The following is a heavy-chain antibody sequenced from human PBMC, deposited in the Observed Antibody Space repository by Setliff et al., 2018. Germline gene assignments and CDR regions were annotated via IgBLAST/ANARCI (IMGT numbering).Heavy chain of an antibody. J-gene: IGHJ4*02. Sequence: ASVKVSCKASGYTFTNHYMHWVRQAPGQGLEWMGMINPGGGSTTYAQKFQGRVTMTRDTSTSTVYMKLSSLRTEDTAVYYCARGYYDSYARYYVVGVYWGQGTPVTVSS. CDR1: GYTFTNHY. D-gene: IGHD3-22*01. V-gene: IGHV1-46*01. CDR2: INPGGGST. CDR3: ARGYYDSYARYYVVGVY.